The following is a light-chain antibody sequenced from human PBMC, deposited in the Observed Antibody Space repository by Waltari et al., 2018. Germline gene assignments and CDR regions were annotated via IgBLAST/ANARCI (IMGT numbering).Light chain of an antibody. CDR2: GAS. Sequence: EIVLTQSPATLSLSPGKRATHSCRASQSLSSSYLAWYQQKPGQAPRLLIYGASSRATGIPDRFSGSGSGTDFTLTITSLEPEDFAGYSCQQYGSSPPTFGQGTKLEIK. J-gene: IGKJ2*01. V-gene: IGKV3-20*01. CDR3: QQYGSSPPT. CDR1: QSLSSSY.